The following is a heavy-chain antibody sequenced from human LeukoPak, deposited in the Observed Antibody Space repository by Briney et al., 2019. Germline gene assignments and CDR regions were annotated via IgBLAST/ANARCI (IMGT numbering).Heavy chain of an antibody. Sequence: SETLSLTCTVSGGSISSSSYYWGWIRQPPGKGLEWIGSIYYSGSTNYNPSLKSRVTISVDTSKNQFSLKLSSVTAADTAVYYCARTADSGYPEYYYYYYMDVWGKGTTVTISS. D-gene: IGHD3-9*01. CDR1: GGSISSSSYY. CDR3: ARTADSGYPEYYYYYYMDV. V-gene: IGHV4-39*07. CDR2: IYYSGST. J-gene: IGHJ6*03.